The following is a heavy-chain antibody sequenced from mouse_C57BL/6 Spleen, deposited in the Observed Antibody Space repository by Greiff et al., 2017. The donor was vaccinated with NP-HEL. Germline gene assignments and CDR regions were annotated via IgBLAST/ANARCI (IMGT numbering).Heavy chain of an antibody. D-gene: IGHD2-4*01. Sequence: EVKVEESEGGLVQPGSSMKLSCTASGFTFSDYYMAWVRQVPEKGLEWVANINYDGSSTYYLDSLKSRFIISRDNAKNILYQQMSSLKSEDTATYYCARIYYDYLDYWGQGTTLTVSS. CDR2: INYDGSST. V-gene: IGHV5-16*01. CDR1: GFTFSDYY. J-gene: IGHJ2*01. CDR3: ARIYYDYLDY.